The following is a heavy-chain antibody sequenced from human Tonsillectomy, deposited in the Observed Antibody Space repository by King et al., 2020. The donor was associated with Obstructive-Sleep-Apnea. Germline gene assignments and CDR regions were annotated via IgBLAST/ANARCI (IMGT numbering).Heavy chain of an antibody. CDR3: ARGIREAAASLGY. CDR2: IKQDGSEK. J-gene: IGHJ4*02. CDR1: GFTFSSYW. D-gene: IGHD6-13*01. Sequence: VQLVESGGGLVQPGGSLRLSCAASGFTFSSYWMSWVRQAPGKGLEWVANIKQDGSEKYYVDSEKGRFTISRDNAKNSLYLQMNSLRAEDTAVYYCARGIREAAASLGYWGQGTMVTVSS. V-gene: IGHV3-7*03.